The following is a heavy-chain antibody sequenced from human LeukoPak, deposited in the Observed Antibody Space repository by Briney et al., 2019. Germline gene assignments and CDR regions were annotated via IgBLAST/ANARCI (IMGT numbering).Heavy chain of an antibody. CDR3: AKDVLTVARRGFDS. CDR2: VSGSRGYT. D-gene: IGHD6-6*01. V-gene: IGHV3-21*01. Sequence: PGGSLRLSCAASGFTFSSYTMTWVRQAPGQGLEWLSSVSGSRGYTYYADSLKGRFTISRDNAKNSLSLQMNSLRVEDTAIYFCAKDVLTVARRGFDSWGPGTLVTVSS. J-gene: IGHJ4*02. CDR1: GFTFSSYT.